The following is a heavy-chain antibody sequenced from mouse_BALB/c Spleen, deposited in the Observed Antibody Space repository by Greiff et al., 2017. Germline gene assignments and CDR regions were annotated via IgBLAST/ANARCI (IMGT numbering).Heavy chain of an antibody. V-gene: IGHV5-17*02. D-gene: IGHD3-1*01. CDR2: ISSGSSTI. CDR1: GFTFSSFG. Sequence: EVKLVESGGGLVQPGGSRKLSCAASGFTFSSFGMHWVRQAPEKGLEWVAYISSGSSTIYYADTVKGRFTISRDNPKNTLFLQMTSLRSEDTAMYYCARSGRRAFYAMDYWGQGTSVTVSS. CDR3: ARSGRRAFYAMDY. J-gene: IGHJ4*01.